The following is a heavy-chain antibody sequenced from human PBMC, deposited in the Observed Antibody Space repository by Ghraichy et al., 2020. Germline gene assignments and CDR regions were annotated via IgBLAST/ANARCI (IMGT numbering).Heavy chain of an antibody. CDR1: GFTFDDYA. V-gene: IGHV3-43*02. CDR3: AKDISPHRWELLSYYYGMDV. J-gene: IGHJ6*02. CDR2: ISGDGGST. D-gene: IGHD1-26*01. Sequence: GGSLRLSCAASGFTFDDYAMHWVRQAPGKGLEWVSLISGDGGSTYYADSVKGRFTISRDNSKNSLYLQMNSLRTEDTALYYCAKDISPHRWELLSYYYGMDVWGQGTTVTVSS.